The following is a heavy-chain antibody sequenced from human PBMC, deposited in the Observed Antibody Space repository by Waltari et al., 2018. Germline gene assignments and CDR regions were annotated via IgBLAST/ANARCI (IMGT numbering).Heavy chain of an antibody. Sequence: QVQLVGHGGGVVQPGGSLSLSCPACGPTFPSCGMHWVRQTPGKGLEWVALIGPDGSKKYYAVSMEGRLTISRDNSKNTLYLQMTSLRPEDAAVYYCARDVTTVGLQDWGQGALVTVSS. D-gene: IGHD4-17*01. CDR2: IGPDGSKK. V-gene: IGHV3-30*02. CDR3: ARDVTTVGLQD. J-gene: IGHJ1*01. CDR1: GPTFPSCG.